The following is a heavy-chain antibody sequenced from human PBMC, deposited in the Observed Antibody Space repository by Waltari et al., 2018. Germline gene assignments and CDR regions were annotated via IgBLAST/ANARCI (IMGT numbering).Heavy chain of an antibody. V-gene: IGHV4-59*01. CDR3: ARGGGGDWEWFDP. J-gene: IGHJ5*02. Sequence: QVQLQESGPSLLKPSETLSLICTVSGGSIRGFYWSWVRQPPGKGLDWIGYIYYTESTNFNPSLKSRVTMSVDTSKNQFSLKLSSVTAADTAFYYCARGGGGDWEWFDPWGQGTLVTVSS. D-gene: IGHD2-21*02. CDR2: IYYTEST. CDR1: GGSIRGFY.